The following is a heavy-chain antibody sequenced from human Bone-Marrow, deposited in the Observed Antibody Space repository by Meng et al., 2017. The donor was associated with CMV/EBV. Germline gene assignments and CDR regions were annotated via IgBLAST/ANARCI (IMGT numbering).Heavy chain of an antibody. V-gene: IGHV3-48*04. D-gene: IGHD6-13*01. CDR1: GFTFSTCS. J-gene: IGHJ4*02. CDR3: ARVGHLAANFDY. Sequence: ESLKISCAASGFTFSTCSMNWVRQAPGKGLEWVSYIGLSSATIYYADSVRGRFTISRDNAKNSLYLQMSGLRAEDTAVYYCARVGHLAANFDYWGQGTLVTVSS. CDR2: IGLSSATI.